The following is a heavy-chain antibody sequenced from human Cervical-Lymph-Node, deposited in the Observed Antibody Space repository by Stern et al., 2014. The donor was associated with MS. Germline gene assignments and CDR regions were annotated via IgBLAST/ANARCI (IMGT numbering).Heavy chain of an antibody. CDR1: GGTTNDYY. Sequence: QVQLQQWGPGLVKPSETLSLTCTVFGGTTNDYYWNWIRQPPGKGLEWIGYVSHSGDTNYNPSLKSRVTMSVDTSKNQFSLNLTSVTAADTAVYYCGRDPDYWGQGTLVAVSS. CDR3: GRDPDY. J-gene: IGHJ4*02. V-gene: IGHV4-59*01. CDR2: VSHSGDT.